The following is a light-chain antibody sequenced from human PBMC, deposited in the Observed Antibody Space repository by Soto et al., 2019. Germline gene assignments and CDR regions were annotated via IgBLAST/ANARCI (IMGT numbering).Light chain of an antibody. Sequence: DIQMTQSPSTLSASVGDRVTITCRASQSISSWLAWYQQKPGKAPKLLIYKASSLESGVPSRFSGSGSGTEFTLTISSLQPEDVATYYCQKYNSAPQTFGGGTKVDIK. V-gene: IGKV1-5*03. CDR3: QKYNSAPQT. CDR1: QSISSW. J-gene: IGKJ4*01. CDR2: KAS.